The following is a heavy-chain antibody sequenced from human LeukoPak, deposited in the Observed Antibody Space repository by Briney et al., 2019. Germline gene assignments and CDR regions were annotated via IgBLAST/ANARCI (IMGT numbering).Heavy chain of an antibody. CDR1: GFTFSGFW. Sequence: GGSLRLSCAVSGFTFSGFWMSWSRQAPGKGLDWVASINSDGSEGYYADVVKGRFTISRDNAKNSLYLQINSLRAEDAAVYYCARSSYSSSSSVWGQGTMDTVSS. V-gene: IGHV3-7*03. CDR3: ARSSYSSSSSV. D-gene: IGHD6-6*01. CDR2: INSDGSEG. J-gene: IGHJ3*01.